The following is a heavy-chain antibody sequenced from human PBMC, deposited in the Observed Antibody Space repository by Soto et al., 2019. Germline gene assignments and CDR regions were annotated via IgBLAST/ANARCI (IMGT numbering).Heavy chain of an antibody. D-gene: IGHD3-3*01. CDR3: AKRITTSGYGDYYYYGMDA. V-gene: IGHV3-30*18. CDR1: GFTFKTYG. Sequence: QPGGSLRLSCAASGFTFKTYGMHWVRQAPGKGLEWVAVISHDGGIKHYADSVKGRFTIFRDDSKNTVSLQMTSLRPEDTAVYYCAKRITTSGYGDYYYYGMDAWGQGTTVTVSS. CDR2: ISHDGGIK. J-gene: IGHJ6*02.